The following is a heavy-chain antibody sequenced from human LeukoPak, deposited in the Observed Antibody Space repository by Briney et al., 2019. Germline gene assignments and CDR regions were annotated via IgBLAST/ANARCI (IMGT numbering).Heavy chain of an antibody. CDR1: GFTFSSYA. D-gene: IGHD1-26*01. J-gene: IGHJ4*02. V-gene: IGHV3-21*01. CDR2: ISSSSSYI. Sequence: GGSLRLSCAASGFTFSSYAMSWVRQAPGKGLEWVSSISSSSSYIYYADSVKGRFTISRDNAKNSLYLQMNSLRAEDTAVYYCARDQAGATGYFDYWGQGTLVTVPS. CDR3: ARDQAGATGYFDY.